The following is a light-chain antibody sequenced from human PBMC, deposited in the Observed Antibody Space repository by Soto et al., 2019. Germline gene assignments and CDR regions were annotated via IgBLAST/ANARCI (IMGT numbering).Light chain of an antibody. V-gene: IGKV1-5*03. J-gene: IGKJ1*01. CDR3: QQYSSFWT. CDR1: KRLRGW. Sequence: IQMTQSPSTLSASVGDRVTITCRASKRLRGWLAWDPQQPGKAPQLLIYKTSSLESGVPSRFSGSGSGTEFTLTNSSLQPDDVATYYCQQYSSFWTFGQGTKVDIK. CDR2: KTS.